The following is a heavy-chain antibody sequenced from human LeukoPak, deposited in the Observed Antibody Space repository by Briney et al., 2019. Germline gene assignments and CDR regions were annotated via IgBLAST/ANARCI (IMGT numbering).Heavy chain of an antibody. CDR3: AKGLERGRWLQLSFDY. Sequence: GGSLRLSCAASGFTFSSYWMHWVRQAPGKGLVWVSHIKTDGSSTNYADSVKGRFTISRDNSKNTLYLQMNSLRAEDTAVYYCAKGLERGRWLQLSFDYWGQGTLVTVSS. D-gene: IGHD5-24*01. V-gene: IGHV3-74*01. CDR1: GFTFSSYW. CDR2: IKTDGSST. J-gene: IGHJ4*02.